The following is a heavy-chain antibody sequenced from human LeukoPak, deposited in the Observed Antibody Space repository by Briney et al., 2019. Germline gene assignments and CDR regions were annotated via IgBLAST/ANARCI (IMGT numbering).Heavy chain of an antibody. D-gene: IGHD5-12*01. V-gene: IGHV4-34*01. CDR1: GGSFSGYY. J-gene: IGHJ4*02. CDR3: ARGRPPSGYDFSY. CDR2: INHSGST. Sequence: LSGTLSLPCAVYGGSFSGYYWSWIRPPPGKGLEWIGEINHSGSTNYNPSLKSRVTISVDTSKNQFSLKLSSVTAADTAVYYCARGRPPSGYDFSYWGQGTLVTVSS.